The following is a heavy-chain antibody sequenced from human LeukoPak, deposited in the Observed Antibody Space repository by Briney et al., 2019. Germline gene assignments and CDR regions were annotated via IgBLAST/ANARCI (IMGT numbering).Heavy chain of an antibody. CDR3: AKRYCKSATCRSDMDA. CDR1: GFSFSNYG. D-gene: IGHD2-15*01. CDR2: IQSDGSKT. J-gene: IGHJ6*02. V-gene: IGHV3-30*02. Sequence: GGSLRLSCAASGFSFSNYGMHWVRQAPGKGLEWVALIQSDGSKTYSADSVKGRFTISRDDPRNTLYLQMNRLRPEDTAVYYCAKRYCKSATCRSDMDAWGQGTTVTVSS.